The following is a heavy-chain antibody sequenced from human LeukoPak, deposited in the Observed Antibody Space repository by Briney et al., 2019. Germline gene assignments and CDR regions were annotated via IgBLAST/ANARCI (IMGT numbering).Heavy chain of an antibody. Sequence: GRSLRLSCAASGFTFSSYGMHWVRQAPGKGLEWVAVISYDGSNKYYADSVKGRFTISRDNSKNTLYLQMNSLRAEDTAVYYCARVLTEDGYNVGAFDIWGQGTMVTVSS. CDR2: ISYDGSNK. J-gene: IGHJ3*02. CDR1: GFTFSSYG. D-gene: IGHD5-24*01. V-gene: IGHV3-30*03. CDR3: ARVLTEDGYNVGAFDI.